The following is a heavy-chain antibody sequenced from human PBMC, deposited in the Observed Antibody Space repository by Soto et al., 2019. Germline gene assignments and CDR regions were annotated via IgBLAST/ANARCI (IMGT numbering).Heavy chain of an antibody. CDR1: GGTFSSYA. V-gene: IGHV1-69*13. CDR3: ARTREDIVVVPAAVVGWFDP. D-gene: IGHD2-2*01. Sequence: ASVKVSCKASGGTFSSYAISWVRQAPGQGLEWMGGIIPIFGTANYAQKFQGRVTITADESTSTAYMELSSLRSEDTAVYYCARTREDIVVVPAAVVGWFDPWGQGTLVTVSS. J-gene: IGHJ5*02. CDR2: IIPIFGTA.